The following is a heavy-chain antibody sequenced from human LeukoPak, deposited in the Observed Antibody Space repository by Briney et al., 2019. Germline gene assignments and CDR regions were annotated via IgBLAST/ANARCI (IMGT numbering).Heavy chain of an antibody. J-gene: IGHJ5*02. CDR3: ARDPIAVAGTWGNWFDP. V-gene: IGHV3-21*01. CDR2: ISSSSSYI. CDR1: GFTFSSYS. Sequence: AGGSLRLSCAASGFTFSSYSMNWVRQAPGKGLEWVSSISSSSSYIYYADSVKGRFTISRDNAKNSLYLQMNSLRAEDTAVYYRARDPIAVAGTWGNWFDPWGQGALVTVSS. D-gene: IGHD6-19*01.